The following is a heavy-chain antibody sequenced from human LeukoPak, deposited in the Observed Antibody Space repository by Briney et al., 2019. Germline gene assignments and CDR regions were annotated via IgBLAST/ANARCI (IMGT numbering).Heavy chain of an antibody. CDR1: GFTFSSYW. V-gene: IGHV3-74*01. CDR3: ARGIVGAPAAFDY. D-gene: IGHD1-26*01. J-gene: IGHJ4*02. CDR2: INSDGSST. Sequence: PGGSLRLSCAASGFTFSSYWMHWVRQAPGKGLVWVSRINSDGSSTSYADSVKGRFTISRDNSKNTLYLQMNSLRAEDTAVYYCARGIVGAPAAFDYWGQGTLVTVSS.